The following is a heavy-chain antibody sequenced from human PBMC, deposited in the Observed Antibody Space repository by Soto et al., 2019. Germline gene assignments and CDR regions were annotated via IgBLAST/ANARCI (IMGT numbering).Heavy chain of an antibody. V-gene: IGHV3-30*18. J-gene: IGHJ6*02. CDR1: GFTFSSYG. CDR2: ISYDGSNK. Sequence: QVQLVESGGGVVQPGRSLRLSCAASGFTFSSYGMHWVRQAPGKGLEWVAVISYDGSNKYYADSVKGRFTISRDNSKNTLYLQMNSLRAEDTAVYYCAKEVLYYYGMDVWGQGTTVTVSS. CDR3: AKEVLYYYGMDV.